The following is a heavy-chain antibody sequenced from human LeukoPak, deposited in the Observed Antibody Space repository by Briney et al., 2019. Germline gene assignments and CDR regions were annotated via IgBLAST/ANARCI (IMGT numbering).Heavy chain of an antibody. V-gene: IGHV3-21*01. CDR3: AGDYSSPGNFDY. J-gene: IGHJ4*02. CDR2: ISSSSSYI. Sequence: GGSLRLSCAASGFTFSSYSMNWVRQAPGKGLEGVSSISSSSSYIYCADSVKGRFTISRDNAKNSLYLQMNSLRAEDTAVYYCAGDYSSPGNFDYWGQGTLVTVSS. CDR1: GFTFSSYS. D-gene: IGHD6-13*01.